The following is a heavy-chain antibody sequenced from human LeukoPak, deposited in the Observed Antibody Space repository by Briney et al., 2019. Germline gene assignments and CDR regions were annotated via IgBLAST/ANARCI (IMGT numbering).Heavy chain of an antibody. V-gene: IGHV3-23*01. D-gene: IGHD3-3*01. Sequence: GGSLRLTCAASGFTFSSYAMSWVRQAPGKGLEWVAAISGSGGSTYYVDSVKGRFTISRDNTKNTLYLQMNSLRAEDTAVYYCAKFGYYDFWSGHTPFDYWGQGTLVTVSS. J-gene: IGHJ4*02. CDR2: ISGSGGST. CDR3: AKFGYYDFWSGHTPFDY. CDR1: GFTFSSYA.